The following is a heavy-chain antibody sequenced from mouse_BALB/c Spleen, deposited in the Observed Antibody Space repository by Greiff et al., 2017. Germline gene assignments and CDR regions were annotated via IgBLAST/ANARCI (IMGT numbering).Heavy chain of an antibody. Sequence: QVQLKESGPGLVAPAQTLSITCTVSGFSLTSYGVSWVRQPPGKGLEWLGVIWGDGSTNYHSAHLSRLSISKDNSKSQVFLILKSLQTDDTATYYCAEPWDCDDYAMDYWGQGTSVTVSS. CDR1: GFSLTSYG. J-gene: IGHJ4*01. CDR3: AEPWDCDDYAMDY. D-gene: IGHD4-1*01. CDR2: IWGDGST. V-gene: IGHV2-3*01.